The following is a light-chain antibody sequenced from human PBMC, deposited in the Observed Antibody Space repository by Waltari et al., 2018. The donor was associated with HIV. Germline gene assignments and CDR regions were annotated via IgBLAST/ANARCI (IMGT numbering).Light chain of an antibody. V-gene: IGLV1-47*01. Sequence: QSVLTQPPSASGSPGQAVTISCSGRSSNVVRHSVCRYRQLPGTAPKLLIYDNDKRPSGFSARFSGSKSGTSASLAISVLRSDDEADYYCSAWDDSLSVVVFGGGTKLTVL. CDR3: SAWDDSLSVVV. J-gene: IGLJ3*02. CDR2: DND. CDR1: SSNVVRHS.